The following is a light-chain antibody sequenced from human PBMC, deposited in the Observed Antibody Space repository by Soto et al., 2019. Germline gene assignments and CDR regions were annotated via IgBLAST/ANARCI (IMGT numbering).Light chain of an antibody. CDR3: VLYMGGGISV. CDR2: STN. Sequence: QTVVTQEPSFSVSPGGTVTLTCGLNSGSVSTSYYPSWYQQTPGQAPRTLIYSTNTRSSGVPDRFSGSILGNKAALTITGAQPDDESDYYCVLYMGGGISVFGGGTQLTVL. V-gene: IGLV8-61*01. CDR1: SGSVSTSYY. J-gene: IGLJ2*01.